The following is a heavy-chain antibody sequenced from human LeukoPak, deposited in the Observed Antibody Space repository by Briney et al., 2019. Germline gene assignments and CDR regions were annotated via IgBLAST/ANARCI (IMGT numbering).Heavy chain of an antibody. CDR2: MNPSSGDT. CDR3: ATPTMRGPSYGYVSLLN. J-gene: IGHJ4*02. CDR1: GYIFTNFD. D-gene: IGHD5-18*01. V-gene: IGHV1-8*03. Sequence: GASVDVSCKASGYIFTNFDINWVRQATGQGPEWMGWMNPSSGDTGYAQKFQGRVTFTRDTSTNTAYMELSSLTSEDTAVYYCATPTMRGPSYGYVSLLNWGQGSLVTVSS.